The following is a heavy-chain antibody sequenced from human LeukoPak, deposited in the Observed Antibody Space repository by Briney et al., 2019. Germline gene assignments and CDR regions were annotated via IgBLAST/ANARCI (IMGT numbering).Heavy chain of an antibody. V-gene: IGHV4-4*02. CDR3: ARDLYSSGWYQEDY. Sequence: SETLSLTCAVSGGSISSSNWWSWVRQPPGKGLEWIGEIYHSGSTNYNPSLKSRVTISVDKSKNQFSLKLSSVTAADTAVYYCARDLYSSGWYQEDYWGQGTLVIVSS. CDR2: IYHSGST. CDR1: GGSISSSNW. J-gene: IGHJ4*02. D-gene: IGHD6-19*01.